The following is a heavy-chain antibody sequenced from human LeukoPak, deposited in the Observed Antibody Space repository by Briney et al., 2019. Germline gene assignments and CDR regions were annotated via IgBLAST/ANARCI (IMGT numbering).Heavy chain of an antibody. Sequence: ASVKVSCKASGYTLTGYYMHWVRQAPGQGLEWMGWINPNSGGTNYAQKFQGRVTMTRDTSISTAYMELSRLRSDDTAAYYCARVPDRTSCYDYWGQGTLVTVSS. CDR2: INPNSGGT. CDR3: ARVPDRTSCYDY. D-gene: IGHD2-2*01. CDR1: GYTLTGYY. V-gene: IGHV1-2*02. J-gene: IGHJ4*02.